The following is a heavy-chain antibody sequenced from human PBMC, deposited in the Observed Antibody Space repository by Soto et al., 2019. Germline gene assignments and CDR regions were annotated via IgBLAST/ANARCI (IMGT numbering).Heavy chain of an antibody. D-gene: IGHD3-10*01. CDR3: AKGGRGATMDRGVIGNWFDP. J-gene: IGHJ5*02. V-gene: IGHV4-34*01. Sequence: QVQLQQWGAGLLKPSETLSLTCAVYGGSFSGYYWSWIRQPPGKGLEWIGEINHSGSTHYNPSLKSRGTISIDPSKHQFSLNLSSGTAAETAVYYCAKGGRGATMDRGVIGNWFDPWGQGTLFTVCS. CDR1: GGSFSGYY. CDR2: INHSGST.